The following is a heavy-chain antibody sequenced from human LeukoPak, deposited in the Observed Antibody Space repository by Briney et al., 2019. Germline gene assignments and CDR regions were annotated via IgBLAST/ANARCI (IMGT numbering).Heavy chain of an antibody. CDR2: LNADGSRT. CDR3: ARELGGPEDS. V-gene: IGHV3-74*01. J-gene: IGHJ4*02. D-gene: IGHD4-23*01. Sequence: AGGSLRLSCAASGFTFSDYWMHWVRQSPGKGLVWVSLLNADGSRTKYAGSVKGRFTISRDNAKNTLYLQMNSLRAEDTAVYYCARELGGPEDSWGQETLVTVSS. CDR1: GFTFSDYW.